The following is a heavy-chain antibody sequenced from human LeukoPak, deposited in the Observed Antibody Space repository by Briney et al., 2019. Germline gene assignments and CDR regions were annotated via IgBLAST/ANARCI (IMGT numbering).Heavy chain of an antibody. J-gene: IGHJ4*02. V-gene: IGHV3-23*01. CDR2: ISGSGGST. CDR1: GLTFSSYA. D-gene: IGHD6-19*01. Sequence: PGGSLRLSCAASGLTFSSYAMSWVRQAPGKGLEWVSAISGSGGSTYYADSVKGRFTISRDNSKNTLYLQMNSLRAEDTAVYYCAKGMVAGPTYFDYWGQGTLVTVSS. CDR3: AKGMVAGPTYFDY.